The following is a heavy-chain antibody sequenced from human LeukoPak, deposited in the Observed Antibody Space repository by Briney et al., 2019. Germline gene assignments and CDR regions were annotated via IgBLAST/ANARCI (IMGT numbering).Heavy chain of an antibody. V-gene: IGHV4-59*01. D-gene: IGHD2-15*01. CDR2: IYYSGGT. CDR3: ARGDDIVLFDY. CDR1: GGSISSYY. Sequence: SETLSLTCTVSGGSISSYYWSWIRQPPGKGLEWIGYIYYSGGTDYNPSLKSRVTISVDTSKNQFSLKLSSVTAADTAVYYCARGDDIVLFDYWGQGTLVTVSS. J-gene: IGHJ4*02.